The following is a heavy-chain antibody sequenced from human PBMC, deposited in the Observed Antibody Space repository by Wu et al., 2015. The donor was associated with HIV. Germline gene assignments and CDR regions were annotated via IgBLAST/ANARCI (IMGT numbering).Heavy chain of an antibody. CDR3: ARDEFYDMSTGYEVDALDI. D-gene: IGHD3-9*01. CDR1: GYTFINYG. Sequence: LVQSGVEVKRPGASVTVSCKASGYTFINYGISWVRQAPGQGLEWVGWISGYRGNTNYAEKFQGRATMSTESSTHTAYLELRSLASDDTAVYYCARDEFYDMSTGYEVDALDIWGQGTMVIVSS. V-gene: IGHV1-18*01. J-gene: IGHJ3*02. CDR2: ISGYRGNT.